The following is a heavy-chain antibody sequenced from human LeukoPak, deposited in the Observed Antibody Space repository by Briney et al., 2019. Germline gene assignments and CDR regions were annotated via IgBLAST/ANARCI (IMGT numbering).Heavy chain of an antibody. J-gene: IGHJ6*02. Sequence: GGSLRLSCAASGFTFSDYYMSWIRQAPGKGLEWVSCMSSSGSSIYYADFVKRRFTIFRDDAKKSLFLQMNSLRAEDTAVYYCARDRRYGSGSYSTYYVMDVWGQGTTVTVSS. CDR3: ARDRRYGSGSYSTYYVMDV. CDR1: GFTFSDYY. D-gene: IGHD3-10*01. CDR2: MSSSGSSI. V-gene: IGHV3-11*01.